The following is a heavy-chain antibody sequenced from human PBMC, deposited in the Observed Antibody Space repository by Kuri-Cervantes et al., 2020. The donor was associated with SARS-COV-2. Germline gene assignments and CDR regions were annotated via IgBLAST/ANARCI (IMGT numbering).Heavy chain of an antibody. CDR2: MNPNGGNT. D-gene: IGHD3-3*01. Sequence: ASVKVSCKASGYTFTSYDINWVRQATGQGLEWMGWMNPNGGNTNYAQKFQGRVTMTTDTSTTTAYMELRSLRPDDTAVFYCARDTRHYDFWSGYPYSDYWGQGTLVTVSS. CDR3: ARDTRHYDFWSGYPYSDY. J-gene: IGHJ4*02. V-gene: IGHV1-8*02. CDR1: GYTFTSYD.